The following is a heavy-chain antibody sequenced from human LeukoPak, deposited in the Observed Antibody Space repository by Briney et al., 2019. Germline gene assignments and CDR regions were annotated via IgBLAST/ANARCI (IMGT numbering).Heavy chain of an antibody. D-gene: IGHD3-22*01. V-gene: IGHV4-34*01. J-gene: IGHJ5*02. CDR2: INHSGST. Sequence: SETLSLTCAVYGGSFSGYYWSWIPQPPGKGLEWIGEINHSGSTNYNPSLKSRVTISVDTSKNLFSLKLSSVTAADTAVYYCATHITMLVGVDPWGQGTLVTVSS. CDR3: ATHITMLVGVDP. CDR1: GGSFSGYY.